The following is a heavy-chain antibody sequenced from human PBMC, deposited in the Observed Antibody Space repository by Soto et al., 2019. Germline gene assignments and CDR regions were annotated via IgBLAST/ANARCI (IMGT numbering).Heavy chain of an antibody. J-gene: IGHJ1*01. V-gene: IGHV2-5*02. CDR1: GFSLSTSGVG. CDR3: AHLTYYYDSSGYYSRAEYFQH. D-gene: IGHD3-22*01. Sequence: QITLKESGPTLVKPTQTLTLTCTFSGFSLSTSGVGVGWIRQPPGKALEWLALIYWVDDKRYSPSLKSRLTIPKDTSKNQVVLTMTNMDPVDTATYYCAHLTYYYDSSGYYSRAEYFQHWGQGTLVTVSS. CDR2: IYWVDDK.